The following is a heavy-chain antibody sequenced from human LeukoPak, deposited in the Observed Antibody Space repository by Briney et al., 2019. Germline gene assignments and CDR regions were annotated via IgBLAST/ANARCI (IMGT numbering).Heavy chain of an antibody. CDR1: GYTFTGYY. Sequence: LGASVKVSCKASGYTFTGYYMHWVRQAPGQGLEWMGWINPNSGGTNYAQKFQGRVTMTRDTSISTAYMELSRLRSDDTAVYYCARVTMVSAGFRGGAFDIWGQGTMVTVSS. V-gene: IGHV1-2*02. J-gene: IGHJ3*02. CDR2: INPNSGGT. CDR3: ARVTMVSAGFRGGAFDI. D-gene: IGHD3-10*01.